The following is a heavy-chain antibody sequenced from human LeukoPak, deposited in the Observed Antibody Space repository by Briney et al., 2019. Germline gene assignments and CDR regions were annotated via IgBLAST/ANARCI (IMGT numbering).Heavy chain of an antibody. Sequence: SQTLSLTCALSGDSLSSKNAAWNWIRQSPSRGRECLARTYYRSKWYYDYAESVKSRISINPDTSKNQLSLEVNSVAPEDTAVYYSARGFSSSWFDSWGQGTLVTVSS. V-gene: IGHV6-1*01. D-gene: IGHD6-13*01. CDR1: GDSLSSKNAA. CDR2: TYYRSKWYY. CDR3: ARGFSSSWFDS. J-gene: IGHJ5*01.